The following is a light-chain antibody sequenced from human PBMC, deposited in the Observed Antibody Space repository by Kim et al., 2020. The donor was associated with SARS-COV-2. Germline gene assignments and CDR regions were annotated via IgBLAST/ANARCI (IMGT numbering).Light chain of an antibody. Sequence: LSPGERATRSCRASQSVGSSLLAWYQQKPGQAPRLLIYGAFKRVAGIPDRFSGSGSGTDFTLTISRPEPEDFAMYYCQQYGSTPYTFGQGTKLEI. CDR2: GAF. CDR1: QSVGSSL. J-gene: IGKJ2*01. V-gene: IGKV3-20*01. CDR3: QQYGSTPYT.